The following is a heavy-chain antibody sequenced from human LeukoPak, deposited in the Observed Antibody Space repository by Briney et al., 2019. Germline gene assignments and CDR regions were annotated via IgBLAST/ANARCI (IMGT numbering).Heavy chain of an antibody. J-gene: IGHJ5*02. Sequence: GGSLRLSCAASGCTFSDYWMSWVRQAPGKGLEWVANIKQDGSEKHYVDSLRGRFTISRDNAKNSLDLQMNSLRAEDTAVYFCARDLYYFDSSGYYASDLWGQGTLVTVSS. CDR1: GCTFSDYW. CDR2: IKQDGSEK. V-gene: IGHV3-7*01. CDR3: ARDLYYFDSSGYYASDL. D-gene: IGHD3-22*01.